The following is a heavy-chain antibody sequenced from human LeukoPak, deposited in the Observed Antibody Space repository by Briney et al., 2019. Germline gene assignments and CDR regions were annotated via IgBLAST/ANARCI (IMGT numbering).Heavy chain of an antibody. CDR1: GFSLSTSGVA. J-gene: IGHJ4*02. CDR3: ARRRDGYNSLDY. Sequence: SGPTLVKPTQTLTLTCTFSGFSLSTSGVAVGWIRQPPGKALEWLGLIYWDDDKRYSPSLKSALTITKDTSKNQVVLTMTNMDPVDTATYYCARRRDGYNSLDYWGQGTLVTVSS. V-gene: IGHV2-5*02. CDR2: IYWDDDK. D-gene: IGHD5-24*01.